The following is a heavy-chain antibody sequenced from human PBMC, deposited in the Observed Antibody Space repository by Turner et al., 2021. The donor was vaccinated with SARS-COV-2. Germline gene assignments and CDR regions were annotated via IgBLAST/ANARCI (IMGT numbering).Heavy chain of an antibody. Sequence: QVQLVESGGGVVQPGRSLRPSCAESGFTFSSHGMHWVRQAPGKGLEWVAVIWYYGSNKYYADSVKGRFTISRDNSKNTLYLQMNSLRVEDTAVYYCAREGDAIAAAGSLDYWGQGTLVTVSS. CDR1: GFTFSSHG. V-gene: IGHV3-33*01. J-gene: IGHJ4*02. CDR2: IWYYGSNK. D-gene: IGHD6-13*01. CDR3: AREGDAIAAAGSLDY.